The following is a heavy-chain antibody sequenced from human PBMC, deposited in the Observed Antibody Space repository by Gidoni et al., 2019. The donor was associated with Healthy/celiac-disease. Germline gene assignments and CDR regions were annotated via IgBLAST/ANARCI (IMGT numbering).Heavy chain of an antibody. CDR1: GGSFSGYY. J-gene: IGHJ4*02. Sequence: QVQLQQWGAGLLKPSATLSLTCAVYGGSFSGYYWRWIRQPPGKGLDGIGEIKHSGSPNYNPSLKSRVTISVDTSKNQFSLKLSSVTASETAVYYCARGRALTKRQTRRYYYDSSGGNYWGQGTLVTVSS. V-gene: IGHV4-34*01. D-gene: IGHD3-22*01. CDR2: IKHSGSP. CDR3: ARGRALTKRQTRRYYYDSSGGNY.